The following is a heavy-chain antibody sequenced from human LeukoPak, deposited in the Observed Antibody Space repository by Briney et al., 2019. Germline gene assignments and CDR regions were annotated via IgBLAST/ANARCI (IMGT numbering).Heavy chain of an antibody. J-gene: IGHJ4*02. CDR3: ARRGGRGASPVDY. D-gene: IGHD3-10*01. Sequence: SVKVSSKASGYTFTGYYMHWVRQAPGQGLEWMGWINPNSGGTNYARKFQGRVTMTRDTSISTAYMELSRLRSDDTAVYYCARRGGRGASPVDYWGQGTLVTVSS. CDR2: INPNSGGT. CDR1: GYTFTGYY. V-gene: IGHV1-2*02.